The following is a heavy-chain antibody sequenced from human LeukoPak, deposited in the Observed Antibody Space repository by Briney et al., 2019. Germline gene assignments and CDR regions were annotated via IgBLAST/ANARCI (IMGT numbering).Heavy chain of an antibody. CDR2: IIPIFGTA. CDR1: GGTFSSYA. Sequence: SVKVSCKASGGTFSSYAISWVRQAPGQGLEWMGRIIPIFGTANYAQKFQGRVTITTDESTSTAYMELSSLRSEDTAVYYCASGTYYYGSGSFFWGQGTLVTVSS. J-gene: IGHJ4*02. D-gene: IGHD3-10*01. V-gene: IGHV1-69*05. CDR3: ASGTYYYGSGSFF.